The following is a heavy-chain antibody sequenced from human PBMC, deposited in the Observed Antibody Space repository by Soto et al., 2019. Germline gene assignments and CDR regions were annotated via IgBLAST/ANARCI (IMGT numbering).Heavy chain of an antibody. Sequence: SETLSLTCTISGGSIRTDFWSWIRQPSGKGLEWIGRLSSSGVDYNPSLMSRVTMSGDTSKNQISLTLTSVTAADTAVYYCAQGCRQPGGWGIDPWGQGTLLAAFS. V-gene: IGHV4-4*07. CDR2: LSSSGV. J-gene: IGHJ5*02. D-gene: IGHD3-16*01. CDR3: AQGCRQPGGWGIDP. CDR1: GGSIRTDF.